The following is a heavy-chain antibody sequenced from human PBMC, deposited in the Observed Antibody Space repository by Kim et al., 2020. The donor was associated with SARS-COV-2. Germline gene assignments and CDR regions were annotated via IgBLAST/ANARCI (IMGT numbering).Heavy chain of an antibody. V-gene: IGHV3-23*01. D-gene: IGHD3-9*01. CDR3: AKVGDRILRYFDWPYYYYGMDV. CDR1: GFTFSSYA. CDR2: ISGSGGST. J-gene: IGHJ6*02. Sequence: GGSLRLSCAASGFTFSSYAMSWVRQAPGKGLEWVSAISGSGGSTYYADSVKGRFTISRDNSKNTLYLQMNSLRAEDTAVYYCAKVGDRILRYFDWPYYYYGMDVWGQGTTVTVSS.